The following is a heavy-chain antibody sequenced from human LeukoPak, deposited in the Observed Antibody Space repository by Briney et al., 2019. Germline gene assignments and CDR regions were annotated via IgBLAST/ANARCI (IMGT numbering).Heavy chain of an antibody. CDR3: ASCGDFWSGYSPQYYYYYMDV. Sequence: ASVKVSCKASGGTFSSYAISWVRQAPGQGLEWMVGIIPIFGTANYAQRFQGRVTITTDESTSTAYMELSSLRSEDTAVYYCASCGDFWSGYSPQYYYYYMDVWGKGTTVTVSS. J-gene: IGHJ6*03. CDR1: GGTFSSYA. V-gene: IGHV1-69*05. CDR2: IIPIFGTA. D-gene: IGHD3-3*01.